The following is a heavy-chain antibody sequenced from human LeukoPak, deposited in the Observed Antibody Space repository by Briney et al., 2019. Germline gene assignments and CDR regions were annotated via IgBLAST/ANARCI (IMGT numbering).Heavy chain of an antibody. V-gene: IGHV4-39*07. D-gene: IGHD2-8*01. CDR2: IYYSGST. CDR3: ARDPRYCTNGVCPRGRYFDY. Sequence: PSETLSLTCTVSGGSISSSSYYWGWIRQPPGKGLEWIGSIYYSGSTYYNPSLKSRVTISVDTSKNQFSLKLSSVTAADTAVYYCARDPRYCTNGVCPRGRYFDYWGQGTLVTVSS. J-gene: IGHJ4*02. CDR1: GGSISSSSYY.